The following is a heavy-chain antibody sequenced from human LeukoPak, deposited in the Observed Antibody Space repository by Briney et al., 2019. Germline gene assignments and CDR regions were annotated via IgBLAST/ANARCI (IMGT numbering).Heavy chain of an antibody. CDR2: IYPGESDT. Sequence: GAALKISFKGSGYGFTSYWIGWVRPRPGKGLERMGIIYPGESDTRYSRSFQGQVTISDEKSSSTAYLQWSSLKASDTAMYYCARLLAGGIAAAGFDYWGQGTLVTVSS. D-gene: IGHD6-13*01. V-gene: IGHV5-51*01. J-gene: IGHJ4*02. CDR1: GYGFTSYW. CDR3: ARLLAGGIAAAGFDY.